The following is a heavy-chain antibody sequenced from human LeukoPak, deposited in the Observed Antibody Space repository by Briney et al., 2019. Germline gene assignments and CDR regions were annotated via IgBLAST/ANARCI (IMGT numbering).Heavy chain of an antibody. CDR1: GFTFDDYG. CDR2: INWNGGST. Sequence: PGGSLRLSCAASGFTFDDYGMSWVRQAPGKGLEWVSGINWNGGSTGYADSVKGRFTISRDNAKNTLYLQMNSLRAEDTAVYYCAREPTSSYYDSSGWPDYWGQGTLVTVSS. CDR3: AREPTSSYYDSSGWPDY. J-gene: IGHJ4*02. V-gene: IGHV3-20*04. D-gene: IGHD3-22*01.